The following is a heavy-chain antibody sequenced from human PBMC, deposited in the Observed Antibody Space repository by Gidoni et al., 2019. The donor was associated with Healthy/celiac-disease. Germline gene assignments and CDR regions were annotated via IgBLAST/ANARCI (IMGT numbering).Heavy chain of an antibody. CDR2: INPNSGGT. CDR3: ARDASLVQGVVLFDY. J-gene: IGHJ4*01. CDR1: GSTFTGYY. V-gene: IGHV1-2*04. Sequence: QVQLVQPGAEVKKPGASVRVYCTASGSTFTGYYMLWVRQAPGQGLEWMGGINPNSGGTNYAQKFQGWVTMTRDTSISTAYMELSRLRSDDTAVYYCARDASLVQGVVLFDYWGQGTLVTVSS. D-gene: IGHD3-10*01.